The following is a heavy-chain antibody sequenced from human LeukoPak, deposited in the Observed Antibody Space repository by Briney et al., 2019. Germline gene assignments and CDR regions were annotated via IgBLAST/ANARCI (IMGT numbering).Heavy chain of an antibody. D-gene: IGHD6-13*01. J-gene: IGHJ4*02. CDR3: AKALPDYWGWQPGSLTD. CDR2: MSWDGGST. CDR1: GFTFDDYA. V-gene: IGHV3-43D*04. Sequence: GGSLRLSCAASGFTFDDYAMHWVRQAPGKGLEWVSLMSWDGGSTYYGDSVEGRFTLPRHNTKNYLYLQMNSLRAEDTALYYCAKALPDYWGWQPGSLTDCGQGTLVPVSS.